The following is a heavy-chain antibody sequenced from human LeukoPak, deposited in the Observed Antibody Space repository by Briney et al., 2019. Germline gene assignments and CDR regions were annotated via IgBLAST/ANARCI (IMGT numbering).Heavy chain of an antibody. V-gene: IGHV4-59*01. D-gene: IGHD1-26*01. CDR2: ISYSGST. J-gene: IGHJ4*02. Sequence: PSETLSLTCTVSGDSMSSYYWSWIRQPPGKGLEWIAYISYSGSTNYNPSLKSRVTISVDTSKNQFSLKLSSVTAADTAVYYCARNSGSYLGIDYWGQGTLVTVSS. CDR1: GDSMSSYY. CDR3: ARNSGSYLGIDY.